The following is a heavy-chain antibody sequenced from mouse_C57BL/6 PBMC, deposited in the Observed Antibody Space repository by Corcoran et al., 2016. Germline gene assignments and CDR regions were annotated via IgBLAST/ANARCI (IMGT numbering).Heavy chain of an antibody. V-gene: IGHV1-26*01. D-gene: IGHD1-1*01. CDR2: INPNNGGT. CDR3: ASFYYYGSSYRWYFDV. CDR1: GYTFTDYY. Sequence: EVQLQQSGPELVKPGASVKISCKASGYTFTDYYMNWVKQSHGKSLEWIGDINPNNGGTSYNQKFKGKATLTVDKSSSTAYMELRSLTSEDSAVYYCASFYYYGSSYRWYFDVWGTGTTVTVSS. J-gene: IGHJ1*03.